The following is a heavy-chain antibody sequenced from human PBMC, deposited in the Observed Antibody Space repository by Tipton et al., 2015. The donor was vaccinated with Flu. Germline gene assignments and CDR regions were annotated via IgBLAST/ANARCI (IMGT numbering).Heavy chain of an antibody. J-gene: IGHJ2*01. CDR2: IYTTGST. CDR3: ARDPDSGAGYYLDL. V-gene: IGHV4-4*07. Sequence: TLSLTCTVSGGSINSYYWTWIRQSAGKGLEWLGRIYTTGSTNYNPSLTSRVTMSLDTSENQLSLQLNSVTAADTAVYYCARDPDSGAGYYLDLWDRGTLVTVSS. D-gene: IGHD1-26*01. CDR1: GGSINSYY.